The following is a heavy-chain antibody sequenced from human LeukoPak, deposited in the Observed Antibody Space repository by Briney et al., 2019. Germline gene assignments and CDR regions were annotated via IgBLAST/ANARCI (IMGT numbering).Heavy chain of an antibody. D-gene: IGHD3-16*02. Sequence: GASVKVSGKASGYTFTDYAMNWVRQAPGQGLEWMGWIHPNTGNPTYAQGFTGRFVFSLDTSVGTTYLQISSLKAEDTAVYYCARAYQSLGGLSLPDHWGQGTLVTVSS. J-gene: IGHJ5*02. CDR3: ARAYQSLGGLSLPDH. V-gene: IGHV7-4-1*02. CDR2: IHPNTGNP. CDR1: GYTFTDYA.